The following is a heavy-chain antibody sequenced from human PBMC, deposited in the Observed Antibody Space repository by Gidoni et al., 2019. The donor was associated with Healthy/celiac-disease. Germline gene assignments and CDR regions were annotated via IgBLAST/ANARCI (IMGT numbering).Heavy chain of an antibody. CDR3: ARSPGGWLQARNAFDI. CDR2: IYYSGST. V-gene: IGHV4-39*01. CDR1: GGSISSSSYY. D-gene: IGHD5-12*01. Sequence: QLQLQESGPGLVKPSETLSLTCTVSGGSISSSSYYWGWIRQPPGKGLEWIGSIYYSGSTYYNPSLKSRVTISVDTSKNQFSLKLSSVTAADTAVYYCARSPGGWLQARNAFDIWGQGTMVTVSS. J-gene: IGHJ3*02.